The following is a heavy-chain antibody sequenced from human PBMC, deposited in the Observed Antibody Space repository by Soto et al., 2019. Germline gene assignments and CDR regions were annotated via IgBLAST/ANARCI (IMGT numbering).Heavy chain of an antibody. CDR1: GFTFRMYA. J-gene: IGHJ1*01. D-gene: IGHD1-1*01. V-gene: IGHV3-23*01. CDR3: ARDLENNFGH. Sequence: EVQLLESGGALVQPGGSLRLSCAASGFTFRMYAMNWVRQAPGKGLEWVSGITGGGGSGTYYGDSVKGRFTISRDNSKSMLFLQMISLRAEDTAVYYCARDLENNFGHWGQGTLVTVFS. CDR2: ITGGGGSGT.